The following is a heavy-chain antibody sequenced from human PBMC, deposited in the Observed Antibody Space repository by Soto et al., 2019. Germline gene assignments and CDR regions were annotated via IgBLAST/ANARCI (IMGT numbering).Heavy chain of an antibody. CDR3: AREGRAYSYGPLNYYYYYGMDV. J-gene: IGHJ6*02. CDR2: INAGNGNT. Sequence: ASVKVSCKASGYTFTSYAMHWVRQAPGQRLEWMGWINAGNGNTKYSQKFQGRVTITRDTSASTAYMELSSLRSEDTAVYYCAREGRAYSYGPLNYYYYYGMDVWGQGTTVTVSS. D-gene: IGHD5-18*01. CDR1: GYTFTSYA. V-gene: IGHV1-3*01.